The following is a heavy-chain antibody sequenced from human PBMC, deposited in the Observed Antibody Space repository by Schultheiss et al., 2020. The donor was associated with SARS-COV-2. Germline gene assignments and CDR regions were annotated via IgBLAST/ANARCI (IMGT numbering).Heavy chain of an antibody. CDR1: GGSFSGYY. D-gene: IGHD3-22*01. Sequence: SETLSLTCAVYGGSFSGYYWSWIRQPPGKGLEWIGEINHSGSTNYNPSLKSRVTISVDTSKNQFSLKLSSVTAADTAVYYCATTELGYYYDSSGYYSGWGQGTLVTVSS. CDR2: INHSGST. J-gene: IGHJ4*02. CDR3: ATTELGYYYDSSGYYSG. V-gene: IGHV4-34*01.